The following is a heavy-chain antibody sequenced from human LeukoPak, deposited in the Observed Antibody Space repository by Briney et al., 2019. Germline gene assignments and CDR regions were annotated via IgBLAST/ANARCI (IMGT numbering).Heavy chain of an antibody. Sequence: SETLSLTCTVSGGSISSGDYYWSWIRQPPGKGLEWIGYIYYSGSTYYNPSLKSRVTISVDTSKNQFSLKPSSVTAADTAVYYCARNYDSSGYYSPSHDYWGQGTLVTVSS. J-gene: IGHJ4*02. CDR2: IYYSGST. V-gene: IGHV4-30-4*01. CDR3: ARNYDSSGYYSPSHDY. CDR1: GGSISSGDYY. D-gene: IGHD3-22*01.